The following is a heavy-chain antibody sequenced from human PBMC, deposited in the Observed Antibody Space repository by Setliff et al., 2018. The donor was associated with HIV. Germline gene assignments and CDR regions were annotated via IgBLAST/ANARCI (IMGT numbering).Heavy chain of an antibody. CDR1: GYSFTTYG. V-gene: IGHV1-18*01. Sequence: ASVKVSCKASGYSFTTYGISWVRQAPGQGLEWVGWISVYNGQTLYAQKVQDRITVTMDIPKDTAYMELRGLSPDDTAVYYCARGHHFYWYFDLWGPGTLVTVSS. CDR2: ISVYNGQT. CDR3: ARGHHFYWYFDL. J-gene: IGHJ2*01.